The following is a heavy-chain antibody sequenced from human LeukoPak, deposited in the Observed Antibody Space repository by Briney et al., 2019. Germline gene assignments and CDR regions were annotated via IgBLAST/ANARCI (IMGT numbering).Heavy chain of an antibody. D-gene: IGHD1-26*01. J-gene: IGHJ4*02. CDR1: AGSINRFY. CDR2: IYYSGST. V-gene: IGHV4-39*01. Sequence: SETLSLTCTVSAGSINRFYWGWIRQPPGQGLEWIGTIYYSGSTYYNPSLQSRVTISVDTSKNQFSLRLSSVTAADTAVYYCARPRAYSGSYYFDYWGQGTLVTVSS. CDR3: ARPRAYSGSYYFDY.